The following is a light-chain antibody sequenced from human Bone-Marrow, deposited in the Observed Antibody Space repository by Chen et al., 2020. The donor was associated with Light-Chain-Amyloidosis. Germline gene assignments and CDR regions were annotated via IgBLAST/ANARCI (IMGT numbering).Light chain of an antibody. CDR1: QSLLYSNGVTY. Sequence: DVVMTQTPLSLSVTPGQPASISCKSSQSLLYSNGVTYLYWFLPKPGQPPQLLIYEAFNRFSGVPHRFSGSGSGTDFTLKISRVEAEDVGTYYCMQSIHLRTFGQGTKVEIK. V-gene: IGKV2D-29*01. J-gene: IGKJ1*01. CDR3: MQSIHLRT. CDR2: EAF.